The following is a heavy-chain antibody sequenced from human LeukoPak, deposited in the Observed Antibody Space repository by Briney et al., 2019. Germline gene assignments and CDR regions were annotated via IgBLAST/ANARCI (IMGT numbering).Heavy chain of an antibody. D-gene: IGHD3-16*01. CDR3: AKDSGFGLNGFDP. V-gene: IGHV6-1*01. CDR1: GDSVSSNSAA. J-gene: IGHJ5*02. CDR2: TYYRSKWYD. Sequence: SQTLSLTCAISGDSVSSNSAAWNWIRQSPSRGLEWLGRTYYRSKWYDDYAVSVKSRITINPDTSKNQFSLQLNFVTPDDTAVYYCAKDSGFGLNGFDPWGQGTLVTVSS.